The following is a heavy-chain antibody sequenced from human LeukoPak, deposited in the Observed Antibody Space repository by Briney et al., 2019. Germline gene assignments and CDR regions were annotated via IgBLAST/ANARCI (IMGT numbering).Heavy chain of an antibody. CDR2: IYYSGST. D-gene: IGHD3-10*01. J-gene: IGHJ4*02. CDR1: GGSISSSGYY. CDR3: ARHVYMFDY. V-gene: IGHV4-39*01. Sequence: TSETLSLTCIVSGGSISSSGYYWGWLRQPPGKGLEWLVSIYYSGSTYYNPSLKSRVTISVDASKNQLSLKLNSVTAADTAMYYCARHVYMFDYWGQGTLVTVSS.